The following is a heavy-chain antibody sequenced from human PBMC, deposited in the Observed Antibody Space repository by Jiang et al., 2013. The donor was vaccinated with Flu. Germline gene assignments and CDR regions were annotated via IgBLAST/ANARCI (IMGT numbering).Heavy chain of an antibody. J-gene: IGHJ6*02. CDR3: ARSDPDYYYGMDV. Sequence: LLKPSETLSLTCTVSGGSISSYYWSWIRQPPGKGLEWIGYIYYSGSTNYNPSLKSRVTISVDTSKNQFSLKLSSVTAADTAVYYCARSDPDYYYGMDVWGQGP. CDR2: IYYSGST. V-gene: IGHV4-59*01. CDR1: GGSISSYY.